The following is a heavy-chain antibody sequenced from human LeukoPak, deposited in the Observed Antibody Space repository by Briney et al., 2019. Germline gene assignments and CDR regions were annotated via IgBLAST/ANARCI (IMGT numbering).Heavy chain of an antibody. CDR3: AKESSGGWYFDY. CDR2: ISVDGGDI. J-gene: IGHJ4*02. Sequence: GGSLRLSCAASRFAFHNYAMTWIRQAPERGLEWVSSISVDGGDIKYTDSAKGRFTISRDNSKGTLYLQMDSLRVEDTAVYYCAKESSGGWYFDYWGQGTLVTVSS. V-gene: IGHV3-23*01. D-gene: IGHD6-19*01. CDR1: RFAFHNYA.